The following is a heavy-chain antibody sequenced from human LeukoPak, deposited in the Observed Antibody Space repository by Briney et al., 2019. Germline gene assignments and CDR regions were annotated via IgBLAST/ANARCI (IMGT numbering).Heavy chain of an antibody. CDR3: ARVMYCSSTSCYGDAFDI. D-gene: IGHD2-2*01. CDR2: INPNSGGT. J-gene: IGHJ3*02. Sequence: ASVKVSCKASGYTFTGYYMHWVRQAPGQGLEWMGWINPNSGGTNYAQKFQGRVTMTRDTSISTAYMELSRLRSDDTAVYYCARVMYCSSTSCYGDAFDIWGQGTMVTVSS. V-gene: IGHV1-2*02. CDR1: GYTFTGYY.